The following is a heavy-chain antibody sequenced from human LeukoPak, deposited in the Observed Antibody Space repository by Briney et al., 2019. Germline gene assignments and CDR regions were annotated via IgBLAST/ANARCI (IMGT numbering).Heavy chain of an antibody. Sequence: GGSLRLSCAASGFTVSRKYLSWVRQAPGKGLEWVSVIYSDGNTHYAESVKGRFTISRDDSKNTVYLQMNSLRAEDTAVYYCAKNFRGHGYYYYYMDVWGKGTTVTVSS. CDR1: GFTVSRKY. CDR2: IYSDGNT. D-gene: IGHD3-10*01. V-gene: IGHV3-53*01. J-gene: IGHJ6*03. CDR3: AKNFRGHGYYYYYMDV.